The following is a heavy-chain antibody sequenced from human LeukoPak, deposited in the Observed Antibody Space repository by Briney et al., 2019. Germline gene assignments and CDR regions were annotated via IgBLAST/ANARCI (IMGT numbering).Heavy chain of an antibody. Sequence: SETLSLTCTVSGGSISSSSYYWGWIRQPPGKGLEWIGSIYYSGSTYYNPSLKSRVTISVDTSKNQFSLKLSSVTAADTAVYYCARVPRVFGIAAAGTDYFDYWGQGTLVTVSS. CDR2: IYYSGST. V-gene: IGHV4-39*07. CDR1: GGSISSSSYY. J-gene: IGHJ4*02. D-gene: IGHD6-13*01. CDR3: ARVPRVFGIAAAGTDYFDY.